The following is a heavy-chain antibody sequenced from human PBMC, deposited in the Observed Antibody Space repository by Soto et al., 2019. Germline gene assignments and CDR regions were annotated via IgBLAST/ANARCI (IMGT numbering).Heavy chain of an antibody. J-gene: IGHJ6*02. Sequence: QVQLQQSGPRLVKPSETLSLTCTVSSGPSSSYNWGWIRQSPGRRLEWIGYVYNTGGSGYNPSLESRVSIVAEAAAKITSLTLTSVTGADAAVYYCVRRGIGYVRGGVDGWGQGTKVTVSS. D-gene: IGHD3-16*01. CDR1: SGPSSSYN. CDR2: VYNTGGS. V-gene: IGHV4-59*08. CDR3: VRRGIGYVRGGVDG.